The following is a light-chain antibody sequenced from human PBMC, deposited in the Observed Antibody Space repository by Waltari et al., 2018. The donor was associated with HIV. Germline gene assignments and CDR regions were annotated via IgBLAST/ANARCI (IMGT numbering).Light chain of an antibody. CDR3: QQRSNWYT. V-gene: IGKV3-11*01. J-gene: IGKJ2*01. Sequence: EIVFTQSPATLSSSTGHRATLSCRASQSVSSYLAWYQQKPGQAPRLLIYHASNRATGIPARFSGSGSGTDFTLTISSLVPEDFAVYYCQQRSNWYTFGQGTKLEIK. CDR1: QSVSSY. CDR2: HAS.